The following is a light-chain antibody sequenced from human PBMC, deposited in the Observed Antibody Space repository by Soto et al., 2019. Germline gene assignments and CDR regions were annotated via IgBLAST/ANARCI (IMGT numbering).Light chain of an antibody. CDR2: EVS. J-gene: IGLJ1*01. V-gene: IGLV2-14*01. Sequence: QSALTQPASVSGSPGQSITISCTGTSSDVGGYNYVSWYQQHPGKAPKLMIYEVSNRPSGVSNRFSGSKSDNTASLTISGRQAEDEADYYCSSYRSSSTVFGTGTKLTVL. CDR1: SSDVGGYNY. CDR3: SSYRSSSTV.